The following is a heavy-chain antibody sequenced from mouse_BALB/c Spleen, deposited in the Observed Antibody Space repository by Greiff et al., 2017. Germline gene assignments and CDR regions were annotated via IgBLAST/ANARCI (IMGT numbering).Heavy chain of an antibody. Sequence: DVQLVESGGGLVQPGGSRKLSCAASGFTFSSFGMHWVRQAPEKGLEWVAYISSGSSTIYYADTVKGRFTISRDNPKNTLFLQMTSLRSEDTAMYYCARGAYGNYAMDYWGQGTSVTVSS. V-gene: IGHV5-17*02. CDR1: GFTFSSFG. D-gene: IGHD2-1*01. CDR3: ARGAYGNYAMDY. CDR2: ISSGSSTI. J-gene: IGHJ4*01.